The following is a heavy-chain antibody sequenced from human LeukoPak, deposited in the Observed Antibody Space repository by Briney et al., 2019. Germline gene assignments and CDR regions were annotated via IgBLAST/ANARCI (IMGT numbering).Heavy chain of an antibody. Sequence: ASVKVSCKASGYTFTNYDINWVRQATGQGLEWMGYMNPNSGNSAYAQKFQGRVTITTDASISTAYMELSGLRSEDSALYYCAREGLDYWGQGTLVTVSS. J-gene: IGHJ4*02. CDR3: AREGLDY. CDR1: GYTFTNYD. V-gene: IGHV1-8*01. CDR2: MNPNSGNS.